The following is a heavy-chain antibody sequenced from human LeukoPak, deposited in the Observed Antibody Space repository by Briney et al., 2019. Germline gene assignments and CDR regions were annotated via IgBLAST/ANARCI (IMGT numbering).Heavy chain of an antibody. CDR1: GYTLTQLS. CDR2: FDPEDGET. V-gene: IGHV1-24*01. D-gene: IGHD3-16*02. J-gene: IGHJ4*02. CDR3: ATAVPYVWGSYRSY. Sequence: GASVKVSCKVSGYTLTQLSMHWVRQAPGKGLEWMGGFDPEDGETIYAQKVQGRVTMTEETSTDTAYMELSRLRPEDTALYYCATAVPYVWGSYRSYWGRGTLVTVTS.